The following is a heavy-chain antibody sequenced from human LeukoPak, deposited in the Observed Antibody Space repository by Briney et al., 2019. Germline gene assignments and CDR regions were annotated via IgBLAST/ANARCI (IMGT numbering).Heavy chain of an antibody. D-gene: IGHD2-15*01. J-gene: IGHJ4*02. Sequence: GGSLRLSRAASGFTFSSYSMHWVRQAPGKGLEWVAVISYDGSNKYYADSVKGRFTISRDNSKNTLYLQMNSLRAEDTAVYYCAKGSRIVVVVAADYWGQGTLVTVSS. CDR2: ISYDGSNK. V-gene: IGHV3-30*18. CDR3: AKGSRIVVVVAADY. CDR1: GFTFSSYS.